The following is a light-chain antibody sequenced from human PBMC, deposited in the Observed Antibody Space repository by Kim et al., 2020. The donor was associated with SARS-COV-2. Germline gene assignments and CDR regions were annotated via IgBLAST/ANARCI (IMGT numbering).Light chain of an antibody. V-gene: IGKV3-20*01. CDR3: QQYGSSPRT. Sequence: SRGARATLSCRASQSLSGSYLAWYQQKPGQAPRLLIYDATRRATGIPDRFSGSGSVTDFTLTISRLEPEDFAVYYCQQYGSSPRTFGQGTKVDIK. CDR2: DAT. CDR1: QSLSGSY. J-gene: IGKJ1*01.